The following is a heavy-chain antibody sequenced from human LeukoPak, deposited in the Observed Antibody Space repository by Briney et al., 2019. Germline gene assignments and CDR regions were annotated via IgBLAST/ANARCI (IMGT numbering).Heavy chain of an antibody. CDR3: ARDYDFWSGRDAFDI. CDR1: GYTFTSYY. V-gene: IGHV1-46*01. Sequence: ASVKVSCKASGYTFTSYYMHWVRQAPGQGLEWMGIINPSGGSTSYAQKFQGRVTMTRDTSTSTVYMELSSMRSEDTAVYYCARDYDFWSGRDAFDIWGQGTMVTVSS. J-gene: IGHJ3*02. D-gene: IGHD3-3*01. CDR2: INPSGGST.